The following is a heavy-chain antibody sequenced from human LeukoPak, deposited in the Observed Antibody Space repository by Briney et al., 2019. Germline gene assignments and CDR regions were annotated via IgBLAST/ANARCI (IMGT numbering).Heavy chain of an antibody. CDR3: VRRVSASAYFDY. V-gene: IGHV5-51*01. CDR1: GYSFTSYW. D-gene: IGHD3-3*02. Sequence: GESLKISCKGSGYSFTSYWIAWVRQLPGKGLEWMGIIYPGDSDTRYNPSFQGQVTISADKSISTAYLQWSSLKASDTAIYYCVRRVSASAYFDYWGQGTLVTVSS. J-gene: IGHJ4*02. CDR2: IYPGDSDT.